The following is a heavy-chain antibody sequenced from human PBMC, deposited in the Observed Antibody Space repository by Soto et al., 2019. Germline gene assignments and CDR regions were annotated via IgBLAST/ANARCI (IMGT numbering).Heavy chain of an antibody. D-gene: IGHD2-21*02. V-gene: IGHV5-51*01. J-gene: IGHJ4*02. CDR3: ARLDWGGDLIFDF. Sequence: GESLKISCKGSGYNFSKYWIAWVRQMPGKGLEWMAIIYPGDSDTRFSPSLQGQVTISADTSISTAYLMWSSLKASDTAMYYCARLDWGGDLIFDFWGQGTLVTVSS. CDR1: GYNFSKYW. CDR2: IYPGDSDT.